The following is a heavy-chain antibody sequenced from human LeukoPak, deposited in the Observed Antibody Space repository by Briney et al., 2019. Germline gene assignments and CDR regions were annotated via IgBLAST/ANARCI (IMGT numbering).Heavy chain of an antibody. Sequence: GRSLSLSRAASGFTFSTYGMHWVRQAPGKGLEWVAVISYGGSNKYYADSVKGRFTISRDNSKNTLYLQMNSLRAEDTAVYYCAKGYYALDNWGQGSQGSVSS. D-gene: IGHD3-22*01. CDR1: GFTFSTYG. CDR2: ISYGGSNK. CDR3: AKGYYALDN. V-gene: IGHV3-30*18. J-gene: IGHJ4*02.